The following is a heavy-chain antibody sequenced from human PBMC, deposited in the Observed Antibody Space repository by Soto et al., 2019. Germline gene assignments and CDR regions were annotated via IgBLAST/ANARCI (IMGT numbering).Heavy chain of an antibody. CDR1: GYTFTGYY. Sequence: VASVKVSCKASGYTFTGYYMHWVRQAPGQGLEWMGWINPNSGGTNYAQKFQGWVTMTRDTSISTAYMELSRLRSDDTAVYYCARAVASVIAAETNWFDPWGQGTLVTVSS. CDR3: ARAVASVIAAETNWFDP. D-gene: IGHD6-13*01. J-gene: IGHJ5*02. V-gene: IGHV1-2*04. CDR2: INPNSGGT.